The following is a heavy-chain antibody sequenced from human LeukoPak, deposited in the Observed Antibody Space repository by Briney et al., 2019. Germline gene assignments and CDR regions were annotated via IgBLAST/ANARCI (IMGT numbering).Heavy chain of an antibody. V-gene: IGHV3-21*01. Sequence: GGSLRLSCAASGFTFSSYSMNWVRQAPGKGLEWVSSISSSSSYIYYADSVKGRFTISRDNAKNSPYLQMNSLRAEDTAVYYCARAQLAQWPGDWGQGTLVTVSS. CDR2: ISSSSSYI. D-gene: IGHD5-18*01. CDR3: ARAQLAQWPGD. J-gene: IGHJ4*02. CDR1: GFTFSSYS.